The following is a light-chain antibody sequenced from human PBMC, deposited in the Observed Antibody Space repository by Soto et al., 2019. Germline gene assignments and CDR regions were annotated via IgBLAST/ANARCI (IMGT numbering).Light chain of an antibody. CDR2: DVN. V-gene: IGLV2-14*03. Sequence: QSALPHPASVSGSRGQSITISCTGTRSDIGAYNFVSWYQQHPGEVPKLILYDVNVRPSGVSNRFSGSKSGNTASLTISGLQAEDEADYYCTSWTTSTTMIFGGGTKLTVL. J-gene: IGLJ2*01. CDR3: TSWTTSTTMI. CDR1: RSDIGAYNF.